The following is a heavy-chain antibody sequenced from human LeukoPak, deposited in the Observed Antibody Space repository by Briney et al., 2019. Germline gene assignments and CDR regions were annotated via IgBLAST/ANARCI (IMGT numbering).Heavy chain of an antibody. CDR1: GFTLSSYS. CDR2: ISSSSYI. D-gene: IGHD1-26*01. J-gene: IGHJ4*02. V-gene: IGHV3-21*01. Sequence: PGGSLRLSCAASGFTLSSYSMSWVRQAPGKGLEWVSSISSSSYIYYADSVKGRFTISRDNAKNSLYLQMNSLRAEDTAVYYCARESYLPVFDYWGQGTLVTVSS. CDR3: ARESYLPVFDY.